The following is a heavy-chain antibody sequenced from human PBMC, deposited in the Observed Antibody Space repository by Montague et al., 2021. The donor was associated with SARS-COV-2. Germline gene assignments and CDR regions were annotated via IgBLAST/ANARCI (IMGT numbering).Heavy chain of an antibody. CDR1: GISLSTSGVG. V-gene: IGHV2-5*02. J-gene: IGHJ5*02. CDR2: IYWDDDE. CDR3: ARFGFDSRSYSTPHNWFDP. Sequence: PALVKPTQALTLTCTFSGISLSTSGVGVAWIRQPPGKALEWLALIYWDDDERYSPSMRSRLTITKDTCENQVVLRMTNMDAMDTATYYFARFGFDSRSYSTPHNWFDPWGQGILVTVSS. D-gene: IGHD3-10*01.